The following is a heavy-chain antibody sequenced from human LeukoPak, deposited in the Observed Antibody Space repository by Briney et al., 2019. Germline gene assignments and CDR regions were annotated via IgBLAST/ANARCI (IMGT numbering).Heavy chain of an antibody. CDR2: INPNSGGT. D-gene: IGHD3-22*01. J-gene: IGHJ4*02. Sequence: ASVKVSCKASGYTFTGYYMHWVRQAPGQGLEWMGWINPNSGGTNYAQKFQGRVTMTRDTSISTAYMELSRLRSDDTAVYYCARDRVSIYYDSSGKPPEYWGQGTLVTVSS. CDR1: GYTFTGYY. CDR3: ARDRVSIYYDSSGKPPEY. V-gene: IGHV1-2*02.